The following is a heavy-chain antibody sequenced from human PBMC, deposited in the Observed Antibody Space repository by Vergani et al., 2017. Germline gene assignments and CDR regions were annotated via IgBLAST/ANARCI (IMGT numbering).Heavy chain of an antibody. Sequence: QVQLQESGPGLVKPSQTLSLTCTVSGGSISSSSYYWGWIRQPPGKGLEWIGYIYYSGSTNYNPSLKSRVTISVDTSKNQFSLKLSSVTAADTAVYYCARDTYYYDSSGYPNYGMDVWGQGTTVTVSS. V-gene: IGHV4-61*01. D-gene: IGHD3-22*01. CDR1: GGSISSSSYY. J-gene: IGHJ6*02. CDR3: ARDTYYYDSSGYPNYGMDV. CDR2: IYYSGST.